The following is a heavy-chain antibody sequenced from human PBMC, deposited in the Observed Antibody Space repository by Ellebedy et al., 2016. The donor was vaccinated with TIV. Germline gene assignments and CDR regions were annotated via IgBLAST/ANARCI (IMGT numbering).Heavy chain of an antibody. CDR3: ARALEGYSSGWYEVAGNWFDP. CDR1: GGTFSSYA. J-gene: IGHJ5*02. Sequence: ASVKVSCKASGGTFSSYAISWVRQAPGQGLEWMGGIIPIFGTANYAQKFQGRVTITADESTSTAYMELSSLRSEDTAVYYCARALEGYSSGWYEVAGNWFDPWGQGTLVTVSS. CDR2: IIPIFGTA. D-gene: IGHD6-19*01. V-gene: IGHV1-69*13.